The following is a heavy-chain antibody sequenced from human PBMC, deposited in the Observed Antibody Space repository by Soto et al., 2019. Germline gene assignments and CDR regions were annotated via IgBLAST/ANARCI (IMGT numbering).Heavy chain of an antibody. CDR3: ARVPDV. CDR2: IYHSGST. Sequence: HLQLQESGSGLVKPSQTLSLTCAVSGGSISSGGYSWSRIRQPPGKGLEWIGYIYHSGSTYYNPSLKSRVTISVDRSKNQFSLKLSSVTAADTAVYYCARVPDVWGQGTTVTVSS. CDR1: GGSISSGGYS. V-gene: IGHV4-30-2*01. J-gene: IGHJ6*02.